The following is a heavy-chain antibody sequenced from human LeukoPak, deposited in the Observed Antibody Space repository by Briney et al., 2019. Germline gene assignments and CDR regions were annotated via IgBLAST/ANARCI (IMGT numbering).Heavy chain of an antibody. D-gene: IGHD3-9*01. Sequence: SVTVSCTASGYTFTSYYMHWVRQAPGQGLEWMGGIIPIFGTANYAQKFQGRVTITADESTSTAYMELSSLRSEDTAVYYCARGQLRYFDWFAYDYWGQGTLVTVSS. CDR1: GYTFTSYY. J-gene: IGHJ4*02. CDR3: ARGQLRYFDWFAYDY. CDR2: IIPIFGTA. V-gene: IGHV1-69*13.